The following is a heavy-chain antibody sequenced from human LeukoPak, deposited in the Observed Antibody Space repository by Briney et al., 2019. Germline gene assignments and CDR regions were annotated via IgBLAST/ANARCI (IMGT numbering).Heavy chain of an antibody. V-gene: IGHV4-59*01. CDR1: GGSISSYY. D-gene: IGHD6-13*01. CDR2: IYYSGGT. CDR3: ARGVIAATPRGPRNWFDP. J-gene: IGHJ5*02. Sequence: SETLSLTCTVSGGSISSYYWSWIRQPPGKGLEWIGYIYYSGGTNYNPSLKSRVTISVDTSKNQFSLKLSSVTAADTAVYYCARGVIAATPRGPRNWFDPWGQGTLVTVSS.